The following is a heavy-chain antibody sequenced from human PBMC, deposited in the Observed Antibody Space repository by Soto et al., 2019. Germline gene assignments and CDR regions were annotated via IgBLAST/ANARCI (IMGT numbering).Heavy chain of an antibody. J-gene: IGHJ4*02. CDR1: GGTFSSYA. CDR3: ARGDYDCYGPSFDS. CDR2: IIPVFGTA. D-gene: IGHD2-21*02. Sequence: QVQLVQSGAEVKKPGSSVKVSCKASGGTFSSYAISWVRQAPGQGLEWMGGIIPVFGTANYAQQFQGRVTITAEESTSTAYMELSSLRSEDMAVYCCARGDYDCYGPSFDSWGQGSLVTVSS. V-gene: IGHV1-69*12.